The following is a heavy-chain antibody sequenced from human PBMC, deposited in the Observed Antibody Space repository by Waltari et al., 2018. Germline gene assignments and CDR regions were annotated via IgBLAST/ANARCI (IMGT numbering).Heavy chain of an antibody. J-gene: IGHJ6*02. D-gene: IGHD2-8*02. CDR2: FDPEDGET. Sequence: QVQLVQSGAEVKKPGASVKVSGKVYGLTLTELSMHLLQQPPGNGLEWMGGFDPEDGETIYAQKFQGRVTMTEYTSTDTAYMELSSLRSEDTAVYYCATGPPIVLVPYEDYYYGMDVWGQGTTVTVSS. CDR1: GLTLTELS. V-gene: IGHV1-24*01. CDR3: ATGPPIVLVPYEDYYYGMDV.